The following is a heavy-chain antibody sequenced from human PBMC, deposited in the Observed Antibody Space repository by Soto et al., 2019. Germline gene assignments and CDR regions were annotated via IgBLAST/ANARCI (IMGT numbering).Heavy chain of an antibody. Sequence: QVQLQQWGAGLLKPSETLSLTCAVYGGSFSGYYWSWIRQPPGKGLEWIGEINHSGSTNYNPSLKSRVTRSVDTSKNQFSLKLSSVTAADTAVYYCARGRVLEGSTSSGGAFDIWGQGTMVTVSS. CDR2: INHSGST. J-gene: IGHJ3*02. CDR3: ARGRVLEGSTSSGGAFDI. D-gene: IGHD2-2*01. CDR1: GGSFSGYY. V-gene: IGHV4-34*01.